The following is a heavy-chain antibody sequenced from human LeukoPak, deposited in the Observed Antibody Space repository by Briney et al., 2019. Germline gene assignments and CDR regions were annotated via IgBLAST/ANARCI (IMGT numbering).Heavy chain of an antibody. D-gene: IGHD3-10*01. J-gene: IGHJ4*02. CDR3: AKDVGYYGSGSYYYS. CDR1: GFTFSSYA. V-gene: IGHV3-23*01. Sequence: GGSLRLSCAASGFTFSSYAMSWVRQAPGKGLEWFPVISGSGGSTYYADSVKGRFTISRDNSKNTLYLQMNSLRAEDTAVYYCAKDVGYYGSGSYYYSWGQGTLVTVSS. CDR2: ISGSGGST.